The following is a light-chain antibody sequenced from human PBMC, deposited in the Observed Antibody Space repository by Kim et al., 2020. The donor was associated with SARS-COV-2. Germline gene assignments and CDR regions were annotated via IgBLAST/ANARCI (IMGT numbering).Light chain of an antibody. CDR1: NNDVGNEG. J-gene: IGLJ3*02. V-gene: IGLV10-54*04. CDR2: RNN. Sequence: QAAERTCNGNNNDVGNEGAAWLQQHQGHPPKLLSYRNNNRPSGISERFSASRSGDTASLTITGLQTEDETDYYCSAWDSSLNVWVFGGGTQLTVL. CDR3: SAWDSSLNVWV.